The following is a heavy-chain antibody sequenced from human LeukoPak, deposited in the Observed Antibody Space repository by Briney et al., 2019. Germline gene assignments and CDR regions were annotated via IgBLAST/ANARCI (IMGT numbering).Heavy chain of an antibody. D-gene: IGHD6-6*01. J-gene: IGHJ4*02. CDR3: ARLSSYSSSSIPDY. V-gene: IGHV4-39*01. Sequence: PSETLSLTCTVSGGSISSSSYYWGWIRQPPGKGLEWIGSIYYSGSTYYNPSLKSRVTISVDTPKNQFSLKLSSVTAADTAVSYCARLSSYSSSSIPDYWGQGTLVTVSS. CDR1: GGSISSSSYY. CDR2: IYYSGST.